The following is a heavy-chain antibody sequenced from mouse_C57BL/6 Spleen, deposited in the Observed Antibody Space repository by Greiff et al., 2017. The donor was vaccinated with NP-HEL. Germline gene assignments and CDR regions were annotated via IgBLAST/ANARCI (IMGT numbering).Heavy chain of an antibody. CDR1: GFTFSSYA. CDR3: ARDGSYGSSPYYAMDY. V-gene: IGHV5-4*01. D-gene: IGHD1-1*01. J-gene: IGHJ4*01. Sequence: EVQGVESGGGLVKPGGSLKLSCAASGFTFSSYAMSWVRQTPEKRLEWVATISDGGSYTYYPDNVKGRFTISRDNAKNNLYLQMSHLKSEDTAMYYCARDGSYGSSPYYAMDYWGQGTSVTVSS. CDR2: ISDGGSYT.